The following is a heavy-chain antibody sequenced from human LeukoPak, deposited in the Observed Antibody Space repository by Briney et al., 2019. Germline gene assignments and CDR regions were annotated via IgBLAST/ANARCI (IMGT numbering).Heavy chain of an antibody. D-gene: IGHD5-24*01. Sequence: PGESLKISCQCSGYSFINYWISWVRQMPGRGLEWMGRIDPSASQTNYNPSFRGHLTISVDTSVSTAYLQWNSLKASDTAIYYCARRNRDKAISPDLWGPGTVVTVSS. CDR2: IDPSASQT. CDR3: ARRNRDKAISPDL. J-gene: IGHJ2*01. V-gene: IGHV5-10-1*01. CDR1: GYSFINYW.